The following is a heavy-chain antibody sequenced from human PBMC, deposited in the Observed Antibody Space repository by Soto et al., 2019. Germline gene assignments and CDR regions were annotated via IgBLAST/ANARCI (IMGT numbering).Heavy chain of an antibody. CDR2: IYYSGST. V-gene: IGHV4-59*01. Sequence: SETLSLTCTVSGGSISSYYWSWIRQPPGKGLEWIGYIYYSGSTNYNPSLKSRVTISVDTSKNQFSLKLSSVTAADTAVYYCARYCSSTSCCLKSVVYWGQGTLVTVSS. J-gene: IGHJ4*02. CDR3: ARYCSSTSCCLKSVVY. CDR1: GGSISSYY. D-gene: IGHD2-2*01.